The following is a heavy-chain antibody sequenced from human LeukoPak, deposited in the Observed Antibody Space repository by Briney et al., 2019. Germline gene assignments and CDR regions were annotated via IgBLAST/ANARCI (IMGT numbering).Heavy chain of an antibody. Sequence: GGSLRLSCAASGFTFSDYYMSWIRQAPGKGLEWVSYISSSGSTIYYADSVKGRFTISRDNAKNSLYLQMNSLRAEDTAVYYCARGALSGSYFPPYYYYGMDVWGQGTTVTVSS. CDR3: ARGALSGSYFPPYYYYGMDV. CDR2: ISSSGSTI. D-gene: IGHD1-26*01. J-gene: IGHJ6*02. CDR1: GFTFSDYY. V-gene: IGHV3-11*04.